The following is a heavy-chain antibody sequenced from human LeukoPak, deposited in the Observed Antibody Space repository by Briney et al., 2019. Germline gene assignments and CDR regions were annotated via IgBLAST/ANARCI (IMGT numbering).Heavy chain of an antibody. D-gene: IGHD2-2*01. CDR3: ARGAAARAPFDY. J-gene: IGHJ4*02. V-gene: IGHV4-31*03. CDR2: IYYSGST. CDR1: GCSISSGGYY. Sequence: SQTLSLTCTVSGCSISSGGYYWSWIRQHPGKGLEWIGYIYYSGSTYYNPSLKSRVTISVDTSKNQFSLKLSSVTAADTAVYYCARGAAARAPFDYWGQGTLVTVSS.